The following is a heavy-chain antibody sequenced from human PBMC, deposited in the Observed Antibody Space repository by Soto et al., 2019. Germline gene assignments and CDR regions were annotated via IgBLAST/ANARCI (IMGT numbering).Heavy chain of an antibody. V-gene: IGHV3-30-3*01. Sequence: PGGSLRLSCAASGFSLNSYAMHWVRQAPGKGLEWVAVISYDGSNKFYGDSVKGRFTIARDNSKNTVYLQMYSLRTEDTAVYYCESDCSSHTCYRQGVMDVWGQGSTVTVSS. CDR3: ESDCSSHTCYRQGVMDV. CDR2: ISYDGSNK. J-gene: IGHJ6*02. D-gene: IGHD2-2*02. CDR1: GFSLNSYA.